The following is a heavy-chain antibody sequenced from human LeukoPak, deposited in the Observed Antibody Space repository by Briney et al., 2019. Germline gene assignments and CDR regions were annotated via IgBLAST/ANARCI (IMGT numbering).Heavy chain of an antibody. Sequence: PGGTLRLSCAASGFTFSSYGMSWVRQAPGKGLEWVSYVSSSSSTIYYADSVKGRFTISRDNAQNSLYLQMNSLRAEDTAVYYCARGDYYEASDYWRQGILVTVSS. CDR1: GFTFSSYG. CDR2: VSSSSSTI. J-gene: IGHJ4*02. V-gene: IGHV3-48*01. D-gene: IGHD3-22*01. CDR3: ARGDYYEASDY.